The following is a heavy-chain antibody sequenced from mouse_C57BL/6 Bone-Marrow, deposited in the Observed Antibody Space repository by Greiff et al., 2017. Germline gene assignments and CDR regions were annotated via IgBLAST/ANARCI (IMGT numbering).Heavy chain of an antibody. J-gene: IGHJ4*01. CDR2: IYSIRCYT. CDR1: GYTLTSYG. CDR3: ARPLHYYYAMDY. Sequence: QVQLQQSGAELARPGASVKLSCKASGYTLTSYGISWVKQRTGQGLEWIGEIYSIRCYTYHNEKFKGKATLTADKSSSTAYMELRSLTSEDSAVYFCARPLHYYYAMDYWGQGTSVTVSS. D-gene: IGHD2-1*01. V-gene: IGHV1-81*01.